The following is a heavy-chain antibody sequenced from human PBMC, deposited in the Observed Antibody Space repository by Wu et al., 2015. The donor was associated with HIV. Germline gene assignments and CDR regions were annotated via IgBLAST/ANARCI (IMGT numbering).Heavy chain of an antibody. J-gene: IGHJ6*03. V-gene: IGHV1-69*13. D-gene: IGHD1-26*01. CDR1: GGTFNNYA. CDR3: ARAPMWDYYYMDV. Sequence: QVHLVQSGAEVKKPGSSVKVSCKASGGTFNNYAINWVRQTPGEGLEWMGRIIPIFGTANYAQKFQGRVTITADESTSTAYMELSSLRSEDTAVYYCARAPMWDYYYMDVWGKGTTVTVSS. CDR2: IIPIFGTA.